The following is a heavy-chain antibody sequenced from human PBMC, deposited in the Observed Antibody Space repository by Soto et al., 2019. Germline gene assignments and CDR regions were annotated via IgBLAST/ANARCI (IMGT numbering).Heavy chain of an antibody. Sequence: ETLSLTCAVSGYSISSGYYWCWVLQPPGKGLEWIGSIYHSGSTYYNPSLKSRVTISVDTSKNQFSLKLSSVTAADTAVYYCARQAAGITIFGVVIIPNWFDPWGQGTLVTVSS. D-gene: IGHD3-3*01. V-gene: IGHV4-38-2*01. CDR2: IYHSGST. J-gene: IGHJ5*02. CDR1: GYSISSGYY. CDR3: ARQAAGITIFGVVIIPNWFDP.